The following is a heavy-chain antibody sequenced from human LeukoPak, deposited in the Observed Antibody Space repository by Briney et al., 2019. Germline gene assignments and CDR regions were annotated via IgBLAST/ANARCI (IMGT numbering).Heavy chain of an antibody. D-gene: IGHD3-22*01. CDR1: GFSLSSHW. CDR3: ARDNDSSGYYFRLDY. J-gene: IGHJ4*02. Sequence: GGSLRLSCAASGFSLSSHWMSWVRQAPGKGLEWVSVIYSGGSTYYADSVKGRFTISRDNSKNTLYLQMNSLRAEDTAVYYCARDNDSSGYYFRLDYWGQGTLVTVSS. V-gene: IGHV3-66*01. CDR2: IYSGGST.